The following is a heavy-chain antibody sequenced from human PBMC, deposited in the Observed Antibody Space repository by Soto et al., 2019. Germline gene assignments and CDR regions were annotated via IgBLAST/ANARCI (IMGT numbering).Heavy chain of an antibody. CDR2: IIPMFGTA. Sequence: EASVKVSCKGSGDTFHRHALSWVRQAPGQGLEWMGGIIPMFGTANYAQKFQGRVTITADTSTSTAYMELSSLRFEDTAFYYCAVIGYDLDYWGQGTLVTVSS. CDR3: AVIGYDLDY. J-gene: IGHJ4*02. CDR1: GDTFHRHA. V-gene: IGHV1-69*06. D-gene: IGHD5-12*01.